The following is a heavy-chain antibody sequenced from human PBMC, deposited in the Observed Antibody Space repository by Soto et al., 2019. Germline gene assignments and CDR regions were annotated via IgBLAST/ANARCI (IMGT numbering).Heavy chain of an antibody. J-gene: IGHJ5*02. D-gene: IGHD2-8*01. CDR1: GFSLTTSGVG. V-gene: IGHV2-5*02. Sequence: QITLKESGPTLVKPTQTLTLTCTFSGFSLTTSGVGVGWICQPPGKALEWLALIYWDDDKRYSPSLKSRLTIPRDTSKNQVVLKMTNRDPADPPTYFCAHRTPPVTGCFDPWGQGTLVTVPS. CDR2: IYWDDDK. CDR3: AHRTPPVTGCFDP.